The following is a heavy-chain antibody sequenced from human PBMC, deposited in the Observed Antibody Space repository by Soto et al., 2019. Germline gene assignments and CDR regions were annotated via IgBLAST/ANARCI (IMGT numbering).Heavy chain of an antibody. D-gene: IGHD3-10*01. CDR3: ARYGSGGGWFDP. CDR2: IKQDGSEK. V-gene: IGHV3-7*03. CDR1: GFTFSSYW. J-gene: IGHJ5*02. Sequence: EVQLVESGGGLVQPGGSLRLSCAASGFTFSSYWMSWVRQAPGKGLEWVANIKQDGSEKYYVDSVKGRFTISRDNAKNSLYLQINSLRAEDTAGYYRARYGSGGGWFDPWGQGTLVTVSS.